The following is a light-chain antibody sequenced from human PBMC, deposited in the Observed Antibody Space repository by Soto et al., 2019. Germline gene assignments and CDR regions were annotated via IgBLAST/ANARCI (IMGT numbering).Light chain of an antibody. V-gene: IGKV3-20*01. J-gene: IGKJ1*01. Sequence: EIVLTQSPGTLSLSPGERATLSCRSSQSVSSNYLAWYQQKPDQAPRLVIYDVSGRATGVPDRISGSGSGPDFTLTISRLEPEDFAVYYCQQYGSSPTFGQGTKVEIK. CDR2: DVS. CDR3: QQYGSSPT. CDR1: QSVSSNY.